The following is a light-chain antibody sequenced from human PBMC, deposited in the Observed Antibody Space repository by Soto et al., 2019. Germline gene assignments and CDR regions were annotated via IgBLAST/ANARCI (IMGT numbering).Light chain of an antibody. V-gene: IGLV2-23*02. J-gene: IGLJ1*01. CDR2: EVT. CDR3: FSYAGNSVYV. Sequence: QSALTQPASVSGSPGQSITISCTGTSSDVGGYNLVSWFQQHPGKAPKLLISEVTKRPSGVSDRFSGSKSGNTASLTISGLQAEDEADYYCFSYAGNSVYVFGTGTKVTVL. CDR1: SSDVGGYNL.